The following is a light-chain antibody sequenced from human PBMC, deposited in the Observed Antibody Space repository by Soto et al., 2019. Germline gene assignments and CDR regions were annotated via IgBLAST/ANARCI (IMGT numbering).Light chain of an antibody. CDR1: QSVSSN. Sequence: EIVMTQSAATLSVSPGERATLSCRASQSVSSNLAWYQQKPGQAPRVLIYAASTRATGIPDRFSGSGSGTEFTLTISSLQSEDFAVYYCQQYNNWPWTFGQGTKVDI. V-gene: IGKV3-15*01. CDR3: QQYNNWPWT. CDR2: AAS. J-gene: IGKJ1*01.